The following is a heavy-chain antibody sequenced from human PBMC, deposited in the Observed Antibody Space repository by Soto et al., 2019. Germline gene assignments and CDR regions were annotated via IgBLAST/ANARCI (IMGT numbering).Heavy chain of an antibody. J-gene: IGHJ6*04. CDR1: GFTFNNFW. V-gene: IGHV3-74*01. Sequence: EVQLVESGGGLVQPGGSLRLSCAASGFTFNNFWMYWVRQTPEKGLVWVSGINSDGTTTIYADSVKGRFTISRDNAKNTLYLQMNSLRVEDTAVYYCARGWFGPDVWGKGTTVTVSS. CDR3: ARGWFGPDV. D-gene: IGHD3-10*01. CDR2: INSDGTTT.